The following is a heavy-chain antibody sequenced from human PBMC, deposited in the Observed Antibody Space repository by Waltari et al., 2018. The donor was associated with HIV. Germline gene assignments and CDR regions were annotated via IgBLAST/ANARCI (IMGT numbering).Heavy chain of an antibody. J-gene: IGHJ2*01. V-gene: IGHV4-31*03. CDR2: VYYRGST. CDR1: GDSINSGDYY. Sequence: QVQLQESGPGLVKPPETLSPTCPVSGDSINSGDYYWAWIRQHPEKGLEWIGFVYYRGSTFSNPSFKSRATISGDTSKNQFSLKLTSMTAADTAVYYCARVVYWYFDLWGRGTLVTVSS. CDR3: ARVVYWYFDL.